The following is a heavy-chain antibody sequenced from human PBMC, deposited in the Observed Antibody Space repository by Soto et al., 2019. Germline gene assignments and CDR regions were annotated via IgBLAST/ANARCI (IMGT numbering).Heavy chain of an antibody. CDR3: ARGNYYYYYGMDV. Sequence: PSETLSLTCAVYGGSFSGYYWSWIRQPPGKGLEWIGEINHSGSTNYNPPLKSRVTISVDTSKNQFSLKLSSVTAADTAVYYCARGNYYYYYGMDVWGQGTTVTVSS. V-gene: IGHV4-34*01. CDR1: GGSFSGYY. CDR2: INHSGST. J-gene: IGHJ6*02.